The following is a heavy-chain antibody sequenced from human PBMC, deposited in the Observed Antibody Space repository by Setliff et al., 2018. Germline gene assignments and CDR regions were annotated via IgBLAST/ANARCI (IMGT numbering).Heavy chain of an antibody. CDR1: GYSFTSYW. J-gene: IGHJ4*02. CDR3: ARSLVGATYSVYFDY. V-gene: IGHV5-10-1*01. D-gene: IGHD1-26*01. CDR2: IDPSDSYT. Sequence: GESLKISCKGSGYSFTSYWISWVRQMPGKGLEWMGRIDPSDSYTNYSPSFQGHVTISADKSISTAYLQWSSLKASDTAMYYCARSLVGATYSVYFDYWGQGARVTVSS.